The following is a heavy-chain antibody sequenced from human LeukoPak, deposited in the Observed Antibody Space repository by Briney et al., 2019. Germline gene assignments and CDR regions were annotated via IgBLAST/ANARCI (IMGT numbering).Heavy chain of an antibody. CDR2: INPNSGGT. D-gene: IGHD3-22*01. Sequence: ASVKVSCKASGYTFTGYYMHWVRQAPGQGLEWMGWINPNSGGTNYAQKFQGRVTMTRDTSISTAYMELSRLRSDDTAVYYCARVTYYYDSSGYYSGFDYWGQGTLVTVSS. CDR3: ARVTYYYDSSGYYSGFDY. V-gene: IGHV1-2*02. CDR1: GYTFTGYY. J-gene: IGHJ4*02.